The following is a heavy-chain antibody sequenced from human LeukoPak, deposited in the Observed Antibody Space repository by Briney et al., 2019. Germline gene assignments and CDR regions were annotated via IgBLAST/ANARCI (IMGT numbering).Heavy chain of an antibody. D-gene: IGHD3-10*01. V-gene: IGHV4-34*01. CDR3: ARDRLLWFGELDY. CDR1: GGSFSGYY. CDR2: IYYSGST. J-gene: IGHJ4*02. Sequence: SETLSLTCAVYGGSFSGYYWGWIRQPPGKGLEWIGSIYYSGSTYYNPSLKSRVTISVDTSKNQISLKLRSLTAADTAVYYCARDRLLWFGELDYWGQGTLVIVSS.